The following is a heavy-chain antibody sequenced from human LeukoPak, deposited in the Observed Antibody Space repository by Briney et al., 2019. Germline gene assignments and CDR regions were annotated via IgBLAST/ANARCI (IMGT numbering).Heavy chain of an antibody. CDR3: ARESAGGDAFDI. CDR1: GGSISSYY. V-gene: IGHV4-59*01. Sequence: SETLSLTCTVSGGSISSYYWGWIRQPPGKGLEWIGYVYYSGSTNYNPSLKSRVTVSVDTSKNQFSLKLSSVTAADTAVYYCARESAGGDAFDIWGQGTMVTVSS. J-gene: IGHJ3*02. CDR2: VYYSGST. D-gene: IGHD3-16*01.